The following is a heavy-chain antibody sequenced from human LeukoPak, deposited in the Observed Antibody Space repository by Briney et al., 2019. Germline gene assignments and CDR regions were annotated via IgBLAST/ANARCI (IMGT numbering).Heavy chain of an antibody. D-gene: IGHD4-17*01. J-gene: IGHJ6*02. CDR2: IYYSGST. CDR1: GGSISSYY. V-gene: IGHV4-59*08. Sequence: PSETLSLTCTVSGGSISSYYWSWIRQPPGKGLAWIGYIYYSGSTNYNPSLKSRVTISVDTSKNQFSLKLSSVTAADTAVYYCARLHYGDYAEGMDVWGQGTTVTVSS. CDR3: ARLHYGDYAEGMDV.